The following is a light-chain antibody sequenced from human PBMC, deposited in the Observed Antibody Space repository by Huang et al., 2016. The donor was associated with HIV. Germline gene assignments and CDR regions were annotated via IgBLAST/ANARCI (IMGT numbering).Light chain of an antibody. V-gene: IGKV1-39*01. CDR3: QQSFNFPYT. CDR1: QDINIF. CDR2: AAS. Sequence: DIQMTQSPSSLSASVGARVTITCRASQDINIFLNWYQQKSGNAPKLLISAASNLQSGVPSRFSGRGSGTDFTLTISSLQPEDFATYYCQQSFNFPYTFGQGTKLDIK. J-gene: IGKJ2*01.